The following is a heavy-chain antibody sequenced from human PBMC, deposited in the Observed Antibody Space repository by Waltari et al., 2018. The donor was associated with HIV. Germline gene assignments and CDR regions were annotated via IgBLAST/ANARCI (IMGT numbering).Heavy chain of an antibody. Sequence: QVQLQQWGAGLLKPSETLSLTCAVYGGSFSGYYWSWIRQPPGKGLEWIGEINHSGSTNCNPSLKSRVTISVDTSKNQFSLKLSSVTAADTAVYYCARGRGFVVVPAGPGSGSLYYFDYWGQGTLVTVSS. CDR1: GGSFSGYY. J-gene: IGHJ4*02. V-gene: IGHV4-34*01. D-gene: IGHD2-2*01. CDR2: INHSGST. CDR3: ARGRGFVVVPAGPGSGSLYYFDY.